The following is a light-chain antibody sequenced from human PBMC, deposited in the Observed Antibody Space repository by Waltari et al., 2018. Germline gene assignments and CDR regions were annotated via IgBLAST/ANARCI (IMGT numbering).Light chain of an antibody. CDR1: QNISTN. J-gene: IGKJ4*01. CDR3: LQYNKWPALT. CDR2: GAS. Sequence: IVMTQSPATLSLSQGERATLSCRASQNISTNLAWYQQKPGQAPRLLIYGASTRATGGPGRFRGSGSGIECTLTVSSLQPEDFAVYYCLQYNKWPALTFGGGTKVEIK. V-gene: IGKV3-15*01.